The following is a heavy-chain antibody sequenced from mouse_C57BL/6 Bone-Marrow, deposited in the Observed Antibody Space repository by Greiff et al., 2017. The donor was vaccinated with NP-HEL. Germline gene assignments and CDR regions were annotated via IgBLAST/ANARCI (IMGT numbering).Heavy chain of an antibody. CDR1: GFTFSSYA. V-gene: IGHV5-4*01. Sequence: EVHLVESGGGLVKPGGSLKLSCAASGFTFSSYAMSWVRQTPEKRLEWVATLSDGGSYTYYPHNVKGRFTISRDNAKNNLYLQMSHLKSEDTAMYYCARDQGVYYGLAYWGQGTLVTVSA. D-gene: IGHD2-1*01. CDR3: ARDQGVYYGLAY. J-gene: IGHJ3*01. CDR2: LSDGGSYT.